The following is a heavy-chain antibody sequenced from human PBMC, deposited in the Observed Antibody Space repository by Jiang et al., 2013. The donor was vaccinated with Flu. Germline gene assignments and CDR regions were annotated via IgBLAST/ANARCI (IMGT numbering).Heavy chain of an antibody. CDR2: IDHSGST. CDR3: ANTQNYYDSAGYYY. D-gene: IGHD3-22*01. Sequence: LLKPSETLSLTCAVYGGSFSGFYWSWIRQPPGKGLEWIGEIDHSGSTNYNPSLKSRATISVDTSKRQFSLELSSVTAADTAVYYCANTQNYYDSAGYYYWGQGTLVTVSS. V-gene: IGHV4-34*01. CDR1: GGSFSGFY. J-gene: IGHJ4*02.